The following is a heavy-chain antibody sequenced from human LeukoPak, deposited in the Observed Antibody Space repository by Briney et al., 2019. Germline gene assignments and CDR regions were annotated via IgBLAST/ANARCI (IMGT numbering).Heavy chain of an antibody. V-gene: IGHV1-46*01. Sequence: ASVKVSCKSSGYTFTRNYMHWVRQAPGQGLEWMGLINPSGSSTLYAQKFQGRVTMTEDTSTDTAYMELSSLRSEDTAVYYCATDRLGYYYDSSGGGSDYWGQGTLVTVSS. CDR1: GYTFTRNY. CDR2: INPSGSST. D-gene: IGHD3-22*01. CDR3: ATDRLGYYYDSSGGGSDY. J-gene: IGHJ4*02.